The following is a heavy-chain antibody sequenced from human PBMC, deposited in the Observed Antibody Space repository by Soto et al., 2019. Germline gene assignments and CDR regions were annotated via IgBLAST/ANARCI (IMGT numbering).Heavy chain of an antibody. V-gene: IGHV4-59*12. Sequence: PSETLSLTCTVSGGTITYYYWSWIRQAPGKGLEWLGYIFDGGSANYNPSLKSRVSFSLDKSQNQLSLKLTSVTGADTAIYYCVSVEGTPTVTGDYYYYAADACGQGTAVTVSS. D-gene: IGHD4-17*01. CDR2: IFDGGSA. CDR3: VSVEGTPTVTGDYYYYAADA. J-gene: IGHJ6*02. CDR1: GGTITYYY.